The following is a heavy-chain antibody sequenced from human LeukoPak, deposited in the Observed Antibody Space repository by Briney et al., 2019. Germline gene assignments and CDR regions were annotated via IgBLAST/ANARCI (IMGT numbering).Heavy chain of an antibody. CDR3: AKDQYCTSTSCYVGY. CDR2: ISGSGGST. D-gene: IGHD2-2*01. V-gene: IGHV3-23*01. Sequence: GGSLRLSCAASGFTFSGYAMSWVRQAPGKGLEWVSAISGSGGSTYYADSVKGRFTISRDNSKNTLYLQMNSLRAEDTAVYYCAKDQYCTSTSCYVGYWGQGTLVTVSS. J-gene: IGHJ4*02. CDR1: GFTFSGYA.